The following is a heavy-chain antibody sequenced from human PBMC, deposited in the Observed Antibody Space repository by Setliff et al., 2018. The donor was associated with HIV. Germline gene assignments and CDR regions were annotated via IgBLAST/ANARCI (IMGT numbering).Heavy chain of an antibody. CDR2: ISSSSSSI. Sequence: GGSLRLSCAASGFTFSSHSMNWVRQSPGKGLEWVSYISSSSSSIYYADSVKGLFTISRDNAKNSLYLQMNSLRVEDTAVYYCARGNYDRDYWGQGTLVTVSS. V-gene: IGHV3-48*01. D-gene: IGHD3-22*01. CDR3: ARGNYDRDY. CDR1: GFTFSSHS. J-gene: IGHJ4*02.